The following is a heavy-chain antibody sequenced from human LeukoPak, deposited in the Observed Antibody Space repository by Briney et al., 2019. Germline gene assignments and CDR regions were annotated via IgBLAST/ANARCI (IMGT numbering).Heavy chain of an antibody. CDR2: INSDGGIT. CDR3: ARDYNWNPPDY. Sequence: GGSLRLSCAASGFTFSSHWMHWVRQAPGKGLVWVSRINSDGGITTYADSAQGRFTISRDNARNTLYLQMNSLRVEDTAVYYCARDYNWNPPDYWGQGTLVTVSS. J-gene: IGHJ4*02. V-gene: IGHV3-74*01. D-gene: IGHD1-1*01. CDR1: GFTFSSHW.